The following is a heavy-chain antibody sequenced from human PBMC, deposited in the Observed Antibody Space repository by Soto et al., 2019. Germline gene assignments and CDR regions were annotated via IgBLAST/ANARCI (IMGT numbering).Heavy chain of an antibody. J-gene: IGHJ4*02. CDR2: IYSGYST. D-gene: IGHD6-19*01. V-gene: IGHV3-66*01. CDR1: GFTVSSNY. Sequence: EVQLVESGGGLVQPGGSLRLSCAASGFTVSSNYMSWVRQAPGKGLEWVSVIYSGYSTYYADSVKGRFTISRDNSKNTLYVQMNSLRAEDTAVYYCARGPMQCAVCDYWGEGTLVTVSS. CDR3: ARGPMQCAVCDY.